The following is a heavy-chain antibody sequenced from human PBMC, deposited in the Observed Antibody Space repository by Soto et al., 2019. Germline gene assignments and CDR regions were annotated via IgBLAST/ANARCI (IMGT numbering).Heavy chain of an antibody. CDR1: GFSFSTYD. J-gene: IGHJ6*02. CDR3: ARVIYGGWSTIKDYYYYAMDV. D-gene: IGHD5-12*01. CDR2: ISGGSSRI. Sequence: GGSLRLSCAASGFSFSTYDMNWVRQAPGKGLEWVSYISGGSSRIFYADSVRGRFTISRDNAKNSLYLQMNSLRDEDTGVYYCARVIYGGWSTIKDYYYYAMDVWGQGTTVTVSS. V-gene: IGHV3-48*02.